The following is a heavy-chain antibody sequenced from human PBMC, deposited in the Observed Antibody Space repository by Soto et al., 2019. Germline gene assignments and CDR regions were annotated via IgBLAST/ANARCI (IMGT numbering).Heavy chain of an antibody. Sequence: SETLSLTCAVYGGSFSGYYWSWIRQPPGKGLEWIGEIYYSGSTYYNPSLKSRVTISVDTSKNQFSLKLSSVTAADTAVYYCARGNSYGYNWFDPWGQGTLVTVSS. CDR1: GGSFSGYY. D-gene: IGHD5-18*01. CDR2: IYYSGST. V-gene: IGHV4-34*09. J-gene: IGHJ5*02. CDR3: ARGNSYGYNWFDP.